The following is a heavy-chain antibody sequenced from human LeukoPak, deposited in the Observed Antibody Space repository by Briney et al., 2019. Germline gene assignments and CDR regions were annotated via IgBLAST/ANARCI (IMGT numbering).Heavy chain of an antibody. CDR2: ISTSSSTI. CDR1: GFTFTSYS. D-gene: IGHD3-3*01. V-gene: IGHV3-48*04. Sequence: GGSLRLSCAASGFTFTSYSMNWVRQAPGKGLEGISYISTSSSTIYYADSVKGRFTISRDSAKNSLYLQMNSLRAEDTAVYFCAKGRGVLRFLEWLSPGYWGQGTLVTVSS. J-gene: IGHJ4*02. CDR3: AKGRGVLRFLEWLSPGY.